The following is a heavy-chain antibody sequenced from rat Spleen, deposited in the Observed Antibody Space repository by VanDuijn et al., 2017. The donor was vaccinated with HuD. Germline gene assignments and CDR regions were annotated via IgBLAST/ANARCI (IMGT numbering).Heavy chain of an antibody. V-gene: IGHV5-19*01. CDR2: ISTRGGST. CDR3: TRAMYTTDYYFAKGYYVMDA. D-gene: IGHD1-6*01. Sequence: VQLKESGPGLVQPSQTLSLTCTVSGFSLNNYGVIWVRQPPTKGLEWVATISTRGGSTYYRDSVKGRFTISRDNAKGTLTLQMNILRSEDTATYYCTRAMYTTDYYFAKGYYVMDAWGQGASVTVSS. CDR1: GFSLNNYG. J-gene: IGHJ4*01.